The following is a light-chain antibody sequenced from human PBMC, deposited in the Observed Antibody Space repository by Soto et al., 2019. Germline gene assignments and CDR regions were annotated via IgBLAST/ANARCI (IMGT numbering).Light chain of an antibody. J-gene: IGKJ5*01. CDR3: MQGTHWPIT. Sequence: VVMTQSPLSLPVTLGQPAPISCRSNQILVPRDGIAYFSWFQQRPGRSPRRLIYKVSNRDSGVPARFSGSGSGTDFALKISRVEAEDVGVYYCMQGTHWPITFGQGTRLEIK. V-gene: IGKV2-30*02. CDR1: QILVPRDGIAY. CDR2: KVS.